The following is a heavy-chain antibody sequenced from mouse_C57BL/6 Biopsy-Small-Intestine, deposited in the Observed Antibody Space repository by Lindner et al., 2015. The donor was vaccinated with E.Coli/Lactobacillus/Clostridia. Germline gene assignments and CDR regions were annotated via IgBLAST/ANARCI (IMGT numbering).Heavy chain of an antibody. J-gene: IGHJ1*03. V-gene: IGHV1-80*01. Sequence: VQLQESGAELVKPGASVKISCKASGYEFSSYWMNWVKQRPGKGLEWIGQIYPGDGDTKSNGKFKGKATLTVDKSSSTAYMQLSSLTSEDSAVYFCARRNWDDGWHFDVWGTGTTVTVSS. D-gene: IGHD4-1*01. CDR1: GYEFSSYW. CDR3: ARRNWDDGWHFDV. CDR2: IYPGDGDT.